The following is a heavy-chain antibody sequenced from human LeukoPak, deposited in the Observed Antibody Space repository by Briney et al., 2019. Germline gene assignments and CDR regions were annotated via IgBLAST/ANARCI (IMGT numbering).Heavy chain of an antibody. CDR2: IYTSGST. J-gene: IGHJ6*02. CDR1: GGSISSGSYY. V-gene: IGHV4-61*02. D-gene: IGHD5-18*01. Sequence: SQTLSLTCTVSGGSISSGSYYWSWIRQPAGKGLEWIGRIYTSGSTNYNPSLKSRVTISVDTSKNQFSLKLSSVTAADTAVYYCARDRGYSYGFYYGMDVWGQGITVTVSS. CDR3: ARDRGYSYGFYYGMDV.